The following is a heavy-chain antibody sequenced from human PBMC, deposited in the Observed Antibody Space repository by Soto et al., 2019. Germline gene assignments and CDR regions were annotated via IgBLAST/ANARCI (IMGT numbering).Heavy chain of an antibody. Sequence: SVTLSLTCIVSGSSISTYYWTWLRQPPGKGLEWIGNIDYSGSTNYNPSLKSRVTISVDTSKKQFSLKLTSVTAADTAVYYCSRGGEYYGDNPNLDYWGQGTRVTVSS. V-gene: IGHV4-59*01. D-gene: IGHD4-17*01. J-gene: IGHJ4*02. CDR1: GSSISTYY. CDR3: SRGGEYYGDNPNLDY. CDR2: IDYSGST.